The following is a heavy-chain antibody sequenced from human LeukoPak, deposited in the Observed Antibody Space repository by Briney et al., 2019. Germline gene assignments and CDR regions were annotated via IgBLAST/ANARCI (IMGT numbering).Heavy chain of an antibody. D-gene: IGHD3-22*01. CDR2: ISYDGSNK. Sequence: PGVSLRLSCAASGFTYPSYYMSGVRQAPGKGLEGFTHISYDGSNKYYADSVKGRFTISRDNSKYTLYLQMNSLRAEDTAVYYCARPPLLRGGHPTDYWGQGTLVTVSS. CDR3: ARPPLLRGGHPTDY. CDR1: GFTYPSYY. J-gene: IGHJ4*02. V-gene: IGHV3-30*03.